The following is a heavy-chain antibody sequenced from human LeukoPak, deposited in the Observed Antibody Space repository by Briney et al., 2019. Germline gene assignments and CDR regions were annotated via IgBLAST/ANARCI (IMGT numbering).Heavy chain of an antibody. V-gene: IGHV3-33*01. D-gene: IGHD4-23*01. CDR1: GFTFSRYG. Sequence: GGSLRLSCAASGFTFSRYGMHWVRQAPGKGLEWVAVIWFDGSNKYYADSVKGRFTISRDNSKNTLFLQINSLRAEDTAMYYCARDRETYGVNSPFDYWGRGTLVTVSS. CDR2: IWFDGSNK. J-gene: IGHJ4*02. CDR3: ARDRETYGVNSPFDY.